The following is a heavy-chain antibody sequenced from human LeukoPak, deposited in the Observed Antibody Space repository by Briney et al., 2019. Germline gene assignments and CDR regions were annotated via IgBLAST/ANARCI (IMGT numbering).Heavy chain of an antibody. CDR3: ARGRANYDSTGYYY. Sequence: SETLSLTCTVSGGSISNYYWTWIRQPPGKGLEWIGYIYSSGSTKYNPSLKSRVTITIDTSKNQFSLKLSSVTAADTAVYYCARGRANYDSTGYYYWGQGILVTVSS. CDR2: IYSSGST. D-gene: IGHD3-22*01. V-gene: IGHV4-59*01. J-gene: IGHJ4*02. CDR1: GGSISNYY.